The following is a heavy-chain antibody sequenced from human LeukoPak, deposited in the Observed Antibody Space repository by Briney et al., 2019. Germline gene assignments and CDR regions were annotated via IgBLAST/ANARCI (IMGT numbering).Heavy chain of an antibody. J-gene: IGHJ3*02. D-gene: IGHD3-22*01. V-gene: IGHV1-8*03. CDR1: GYTFTSYD. CDR3: AMYHYDSSGPYVGAFDI. CDR2: LNPSIANT. Sequence: ASVKVSCKASGYTFTSYDIHWVRQAPGQGLEWVAWLNPSIANTGYAQKFQGRVTITRNTSISTAFMELSSLRSEDTAVYYCAMYHYDSSGPYVGAFDIWGQGTMVTVSS.